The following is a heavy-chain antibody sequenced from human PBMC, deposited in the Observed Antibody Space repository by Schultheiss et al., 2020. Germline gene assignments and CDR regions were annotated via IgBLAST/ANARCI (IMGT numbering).Heavy chain of an antibody. CDR2: IKQDGSEK. J-gene: IGHJ4*02. D-gene: IGHD4-11*01. CDR1: GFTFSTYW. V-gene: IGHV3-7*03. CDR3: ARDHTVTTLWVY. Sequence: GGSLRLSCVASGFTFSTYWMSWVRQAPGKGLEWVANIKQDGSEKYYVDSVKGRFTISRDNAKNSLYLQMNSLRAEDTAVYYCARDHTVTTLWVYWGQGTLVTVSS.